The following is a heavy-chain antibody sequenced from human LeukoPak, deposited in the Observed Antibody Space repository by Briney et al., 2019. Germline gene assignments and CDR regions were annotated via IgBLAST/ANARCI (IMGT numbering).Heavy chain of an antibody. CDR1: GFTFSDFA. D-gene: IGHD3-10*01. J-gene: IGHJ4*02. CDR3: AKSRGSGSNMARGVNFDY. V-gene: IGHV3-23*01. CDR2: INDDGDIT. Sequence: GGTLRLSCAASGFTFSDFAMSWVRQAPGKGLERVSTINDDGDITYYADSVKGRFTISRDNSKNTLFLQMNSLRGEDTALYYCAKSRGSGSNMARGVNFDYWGQGTPVTVSP.